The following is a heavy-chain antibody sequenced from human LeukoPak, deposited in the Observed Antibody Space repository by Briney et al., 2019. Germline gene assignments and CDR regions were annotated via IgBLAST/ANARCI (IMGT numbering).Heavy chain of an antibody. CDR1: GYTFTSYY. V-gene: IGHV1-46*01. J-gene: IGHJ4*02. Sequence: ASVKVSCKASGYTFTSYYLHWVRQAPGQGLEWMGMVNPSGGSTSYAQKFQGRVTMTRDTSTTTVYMELSSLRSDDTAVFYCARRQKHYYQIDYWGQGTLVTVSS. CDR2: VNPSGGST. D-gene: IGHD1-26*01. CDR3: ARRQKHYYQIDY.